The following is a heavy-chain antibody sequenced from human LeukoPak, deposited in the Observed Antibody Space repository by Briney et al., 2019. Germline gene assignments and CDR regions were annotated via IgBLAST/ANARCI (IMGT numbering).Heavy chain of an antibody. CDR2: IIPIFGTA. J-gene: IGHJ6*03. D-gene: IGHD3-10*01. CDR1: GGTFSSYA. Sequence: SVKVSCKASGGTFSSYAISWVRQAPGQGLEWMGGIIPIFGTANYAQKFQGRVTITADKSTSTAYMELSSLRSEDTAVYYCARGRGITMVRGYYYYYMDVWGKGTTVTISS. CDR3: ARGRGITMVRGYYYYYMDV. V-gene: IGHV1-69*06.